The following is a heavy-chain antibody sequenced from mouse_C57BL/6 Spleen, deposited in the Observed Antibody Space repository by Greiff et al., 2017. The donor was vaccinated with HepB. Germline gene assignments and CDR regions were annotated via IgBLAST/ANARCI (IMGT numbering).Heavy chain of an antibody. V-gene: IGHV1-52*01. CDR1: GYTFTSYW. J-gene: IGHJ2*01. CDR3: ARSVYGNYENDY. CDR2: IDPSDSET. Sequence: VQLQQSGAELVRPGSSVKLSCKASGYTFTSYWMHWVKQRPIQGLEWIGNIDPSDSETHYNQKFKDKATLTVDKSSSTAYMQLSSLTSEDSAVYYCARSVYGNYENDYWGQGTTLTVSS. D-gene: IGHD2-1*01.